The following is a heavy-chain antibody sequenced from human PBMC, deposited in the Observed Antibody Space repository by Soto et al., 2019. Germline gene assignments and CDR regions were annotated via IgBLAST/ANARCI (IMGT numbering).Heavy chain of an antibody. Sequence: EVKLVESGGGLVQPGGSLRLSCVASGCTFNYYWMHWVRQAPGKGLVWVSRIESDGSSPDYVDSVKGRFTISRDNAKNTLYLQMHTLRAEDTAVFYCARGAEQTCWGQGTVVNVSS. CDR1: GCTFNYYW. CDR3: ARGAEQTC. CDR2: IESDGSSP. J-gene: IGHJ4*02. V-gene: IGHV3-74*01. D-gene: IGHD6-19*01.